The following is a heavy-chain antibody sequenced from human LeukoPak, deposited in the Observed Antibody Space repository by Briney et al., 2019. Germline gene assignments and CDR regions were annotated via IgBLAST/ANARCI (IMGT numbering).Heavy chain of an antibody. D-gene: IGHD2-21*02. CDR1: GYTVTELS. J-gene: IGHJ4*02. CDR3: AGGGVTAILDY. Sequence: ASVKVSCKVSGYTVTELSMRWVRQAPGKGVEWMGGFDNEDGETVYAQNFQGRVTMTEETSTDTAYMELSRLRSEDTAVYYCAGGGVTAILDYWGQGTLVTVSS. V-gene: IGHV1-24*01. CDR2: FDNEDGET.